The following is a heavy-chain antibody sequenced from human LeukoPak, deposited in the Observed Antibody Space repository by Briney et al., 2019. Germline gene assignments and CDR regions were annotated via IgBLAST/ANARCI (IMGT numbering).Heavy chain of an antibody. D-gene: IGHD3-3*01. CDR2: ISYSGNT. CDR3: ARRQTPHYDFWSGYSGAFDI. Sequence: SQTLSLTCTVSGGSISSGDYYWSWIRQPPGKGLEWIAYISYSGNTFYNPSLQSPVTISVDTSNNQFSLKLNSVTAADTAVYYCARRQTPHYDFWSGYSGAFDIWGQGTMVTVSS. CDR1: GGSISSGDYY. V-gene: IGHV4-30-4*01. J-gene: IGHJ3*02.